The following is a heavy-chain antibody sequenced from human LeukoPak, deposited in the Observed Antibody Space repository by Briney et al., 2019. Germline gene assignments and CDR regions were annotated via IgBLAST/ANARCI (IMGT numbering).Heavy chain of an antibody. V-gene: IGHV1-69*04. J-gene: IGHJ6*02. Sequence: ASVKVSCKASGGTFSSYAISWVRQAPGQGLEWMGRIIPILGIANYAQKFQGRVTITADKSTSTAYMELSSLRSEDTAVYYCAREVAEAAAGIFHYYYYYGMDVSGQGTTVTVCS. CDR1: GGTFSSYA. CDR2: IIPILGIA. D-gene: IGHD6-13*01. CDR3: AREVAEAAAGIFHYYYYYGMDV.